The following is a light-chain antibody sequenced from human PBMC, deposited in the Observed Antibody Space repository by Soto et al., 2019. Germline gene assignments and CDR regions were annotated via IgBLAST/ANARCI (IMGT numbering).Light chain of an antibody. Sequence: QSALTQPASVSGSPGQSITISCTGTSSDVGGYNYVSWYQQHPGKAPKLMIYEVSNRPSGVSNRFSGSKSGNTASLTISGLHAEDEADYYCSSYTSSSPYVLGTGTKLTVL. J-gene: IGLJ1*01. V-gene: IGLV2-14*01. CDR1: SSDVGGYNY. CDR3: SSYTSSSPYV. CDR2: EVS.